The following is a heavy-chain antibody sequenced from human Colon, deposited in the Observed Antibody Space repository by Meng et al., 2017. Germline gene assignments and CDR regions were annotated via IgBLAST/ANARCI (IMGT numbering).Heavy chain of an antibody. J-gene: IGHJ4*02. CDR1: GTTFTTAW. V-gene: IGHV3-15*01. Sequence: VQRAESGGGLAKPGGSLRLSCAASGTTFTTAWMAWVRQTPGRGLEWVGRIKSNNNGGTTDYAAPVKGRFTISRDDSKSMVYLQMNSLKIEDTAMYYCGTDIYDWGQGTLVTVSS. CDR2: IKSNNNGGTT. CDR3: GTDIYD. D-gene: IGHD2/OR15-2a*01.